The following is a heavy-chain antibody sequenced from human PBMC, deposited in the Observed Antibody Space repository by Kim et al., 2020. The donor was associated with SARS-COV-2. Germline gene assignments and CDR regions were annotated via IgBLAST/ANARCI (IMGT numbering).Heavy chain of an antibody. D-gene: IGHD5-12*01. V-gene: IGHV1-69*13. Sequence: SVKVSCKASGGTFSSYAISWVRQAPGQGLEWMGGIIPIFGTANYAQKFQGRVTITADESTSTAYMELSSLRSEDTAVYYCARVESGYDSGGWFDPWGQGTLVTVSS. CDR3: ARVESGYDSGGWFDP. J-gene: IGHJ5*02. CDR2: IIPIFGTA. CDR1: GGTFSSYA.